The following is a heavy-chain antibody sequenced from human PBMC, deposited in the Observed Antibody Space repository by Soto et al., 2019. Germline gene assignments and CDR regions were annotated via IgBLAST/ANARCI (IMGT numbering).Heavy chain of an antibody. CDR2: MNPNSGNS. CDR1: GYTFTSHD. V-gene: IGHV1-8*01. D-gene: IGHD3-22*01. CDR3: VIDYYDSSGYHSDASDI. Sequence: ASVKVSCKASGYTFTSHDINWVRQATGQGFEWMGWMNPNSGNSGNAQRFQDRITLTRNTSTSTAYMELSSLRSEDTAVYYCVIDYYDSSGYHSDASDIWGQGTMVTVSS. J-gene: IGHJ3*02.